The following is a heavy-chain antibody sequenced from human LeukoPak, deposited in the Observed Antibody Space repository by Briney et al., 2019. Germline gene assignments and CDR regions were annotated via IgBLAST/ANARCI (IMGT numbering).Heavy chain of an antibody. J-gene: IGHJ6*02. CDR1: GGSFSGYY. D-gene: IGHD6-13*01. V-gene: IGHV4-34*01. Sequence: SETLSLTCAVYGGSFSGYYCSWIRQPPGKGLEWIGEINHSGSTTYNPSLKSRVTISVDTSKNQFSLKLSSVTAADTAVYYCARTYRLYSSSWYGRIPAYGMDVWGQGTTVTVSS. CDR2: INHSGST. CDR3: ARTYRLYSSSWYGRIPAYGMDV.